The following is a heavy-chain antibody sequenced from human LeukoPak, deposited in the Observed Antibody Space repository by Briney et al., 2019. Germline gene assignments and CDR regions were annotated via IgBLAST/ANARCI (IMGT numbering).Heavy chain of an antibody. CDR1: GGSFSGYY. Sequence: PSETLSLTCAVYGGSFSGYYWSWIRQPPGKGLEWIGEINHSGSTNYNPSLKSRVTISVDTSKNQFSLKLSSVTAADTALYYCARYSAAAASYFDYWGQGTLVTVSS. CDR3: ARYSAAAASYFDY. V-gene: IGHV4-34*01. CDR2: INHSGST. D-gene: IGHD6-13*01. J-gene: IGHJ4*02.